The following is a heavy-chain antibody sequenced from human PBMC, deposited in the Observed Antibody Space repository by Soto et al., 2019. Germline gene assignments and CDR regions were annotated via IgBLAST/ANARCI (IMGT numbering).Heavy chain of an antibody. Sequence: SETLSLTCTVSGGSISSYYWSWIRQPPGKGLEWIGYIYYSGSTNYNPSLKSRVTISVDTSKNQFSLKLSSVTAADTAVYYCARFRPAMSAAAYYYYYYGMDVWGQGTTVTVSS. CDR1: GGSISSYY. D-gene: IGHD6-13*01. CDR2: IYYSGST. CDR3: ARFRPAMSAAAYYYYYYGMDV. V-gene: IGHV4-59*01. J-gene: IGHJ6*02.